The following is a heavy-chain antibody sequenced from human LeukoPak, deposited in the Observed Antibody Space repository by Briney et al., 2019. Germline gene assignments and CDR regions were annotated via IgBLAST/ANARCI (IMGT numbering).Heavy chain of an antibody. Sequence: GASVKVSCKASGYPFSSYGFCCVRQAPGQGLEWLGCISAYNGNTNYAQNIQGRVTMTTDSSTSTAYMELRSLRSDDSAVYYCARASGVAGGYYGHWFDPWGQRTLVTVSS. D-gene: IGHD3-10*01. V-gene: IGHV1-18*01. CDR1: GYPFSSYG. CDR3: ARASGVAGGYYGHWFDP. CDR2: ISAYNGNT. J-gene: IGHJ5*02.